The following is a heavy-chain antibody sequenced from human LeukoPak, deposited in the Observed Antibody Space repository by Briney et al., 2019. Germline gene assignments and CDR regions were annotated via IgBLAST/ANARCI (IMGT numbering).Heavy chain of an antibody. CDR1: GGSLRNYY. D-gene: IGHD6-13*01. CDR3: ARHRGSSWYESFDY. V-gene: IGHV4-59*08. CDR2: MYYGGST. Sequence: SETLSLTCIVSGGSLRNYYWNWIRPPPARGLEWIGSMYYGGSTNYNPSLKSRVTISVDTSENQFYLKVSSVTAADTAVYYCARHRGSSWYESFDYWGQGMLVSVSS. J-gene: IGHJ4*02.